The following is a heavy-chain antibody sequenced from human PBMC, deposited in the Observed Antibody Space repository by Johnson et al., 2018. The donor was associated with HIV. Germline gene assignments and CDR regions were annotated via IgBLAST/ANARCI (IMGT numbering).Heavy chain of an antibody. V-gene: IGHV3-11*04. J-gene: IGHJ3*02. D-gene: IGHD6-13*01. Sequence: QVTLVESGGGLVQPGGSLRLSCAASGFTVSSNYMSWVRQAPGKGLEWVSYISSSGSTIYYADSVKGRFTISRDNTKNSLYLQMNSLRAEDTAVYYCAREIIAAADDIWGQGTMVTVSS. CDR1: GFTVSSNY. CDR2: ISSSGSTI. CDR3: AREIIAAADDI.